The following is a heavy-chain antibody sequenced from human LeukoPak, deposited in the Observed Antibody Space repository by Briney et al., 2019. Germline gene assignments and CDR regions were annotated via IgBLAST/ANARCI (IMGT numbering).Heavy chain of an antibody. CDR1: GYYLTSFA. J-gene: IGHJ6*02. CDR3: ARDPLTSIWSPYYFTLDV. V-gene: IGHV1-18*01. CDR2: ISAYDGGL. Sequence: ASVKVSCKASGYYLTSFAINWVRQAPGQGLEWMGWISAYDGGLKYAQDFQGRVTMTTDSSTRTAYKELTRLTSDDTAVYYCARDPLTSIWSPYYFTLDVWGQGTTVRVSS. D-gene: IGHD1-26*01.